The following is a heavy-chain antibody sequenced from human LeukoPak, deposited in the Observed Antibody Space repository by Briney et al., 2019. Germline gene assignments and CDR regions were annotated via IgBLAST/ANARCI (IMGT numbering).Heavy chain of an antibody. CDR2: ISGNGGST. V-gene: IGHV3-23*01. J-gene: IGHJ6*03. CDR3: AKDLRVIVVTYYMDV. CDR1: GFTFNSYA. Sequence: GGSLRLSCAASGFTFNSYAMTWVRQAPGKGLEWVSSISGNGGSTYYTDSVKGRFTISRDNPKNTLYLQMNSLRAEDMAAYYCAKDLRVIVVTYYMDVWGKGTTVTVSS. D-gene: IGHD2-2*01.